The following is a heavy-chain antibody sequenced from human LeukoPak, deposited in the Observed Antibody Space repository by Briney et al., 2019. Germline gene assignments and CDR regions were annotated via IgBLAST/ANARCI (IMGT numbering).Heavy chain of an antibody. CDR2: IYYSGST. CDR1: GGSISSSSYY. D-gene: IGHD5-24*01. CDR3: ARGLGRWLQP. J-gene: IGHJ4*02. V-gene: IGHV4-39*07. Sequence: SSETLSLTCTVSGGSISSSSYYWGWIRQPPGKGLEWIGSIYYSGSTYHNPSLKSRVTISVDTSKNQFSLKLSSVTAADTAVYYCARGLGRWLQPWGQGTLVTVSS.